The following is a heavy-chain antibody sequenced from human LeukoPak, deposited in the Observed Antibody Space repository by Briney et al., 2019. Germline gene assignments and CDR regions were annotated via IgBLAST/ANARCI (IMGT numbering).Heavy chain of an antibody. Sequence: GGSLRLSCAASGFTFDDYGMSWVRQAPGKGLEWVSGINWNGGSTGYADSVKGRFTISRDNAKNSLYLQMNSLRAEDTALYYCAGGHDILTGDYYMDVWGKGTTVTVSS. D-gene: IGHD3-9*01. V-gene: IGHV3-20*04. CDR1: GFTFDDYG. J-gene: IGHJ6*03. CDR2: INWNGGST. CDR3: AGGHDILTGDYYMDV.